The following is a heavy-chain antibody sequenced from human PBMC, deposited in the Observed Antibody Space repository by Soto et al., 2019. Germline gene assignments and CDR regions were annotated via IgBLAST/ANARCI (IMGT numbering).Heavy chain of an antibody. Sequence: QVQLVQSGAEVKKPGASVKVSCKPSGYTFTRYAISWVRQAPGQGLEWMGWINAYNGNTHYAQKLQGRVTMTTDTSTSTSYMALRSLISDDTAVYYFARDVAYGLIDYWGQGTLVTVSS. V-gene: IGHV1-18*01. CDR1: GYTFTRYA. J-gene: IGHJ4*02. D-gene: IGHD4-17*01. CDR2: INAYNGNT. CDR3: ARDVAYGLIDY.